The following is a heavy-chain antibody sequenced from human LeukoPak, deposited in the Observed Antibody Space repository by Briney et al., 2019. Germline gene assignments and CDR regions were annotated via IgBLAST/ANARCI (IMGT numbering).Heavy chain of an antibody. Sequence: PGGSLRLSCAASGFTFSSYSMNWVRQAPGKGLEWVSSISSSSSYIYYADSVKGRFTISRDNAKNSLYLQMNSPRAEDTAAYYCARSRWEVIILSNWFDPWGQGTLVTVSS. V-gene: IGHV3-21*01. CDR2: ISSSSSYI. CDR1: GFTFSSYS. D-gene: IGHD3-3*01. CDR3: ARSRWEVIILSNWFDP. J-gene: IGHJ5*02.